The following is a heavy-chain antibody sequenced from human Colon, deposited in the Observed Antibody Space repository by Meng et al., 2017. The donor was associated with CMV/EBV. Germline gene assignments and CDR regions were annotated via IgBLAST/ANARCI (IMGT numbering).Heavy chain of an antibody. CDR1: GSTFTDYY. D-gene: IGHD2-2*01. CDR2: INPNGGGT. V-gene: IGHV1-2*02. Sequence: SGSTFTDYYLHWVRQAPGQGLEWLGWINPNGGGTDYARSFQGRVYMTWDTSVTTAHLELYRLTSADTAVYYCARVKCGTTSCSQGLDPWGQGTLVTVSS. J-gene: IGHJ5*02. CDR3: ARVKCGTTSCSQGLDP.